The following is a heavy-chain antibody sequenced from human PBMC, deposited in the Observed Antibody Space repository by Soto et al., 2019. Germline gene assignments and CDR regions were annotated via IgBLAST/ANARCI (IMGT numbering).Heavy chain of an antibody. CDR1: GGSFSGYY. J-gene: IGHJ5*02. V-gene: IGHV4-34*01. D-gene: IGHD3-9*01. Sequence: SETLSLTCAVYGGSFSGYYWSWIRQPPGKGLEWIGEINHSGSTNYNPSLKSRVTISVDTSKNQFSLKLSSVTAADTAVYYCARGPLHYDILTGYFSNNWFDPWGQGTLVTVS. CDR3: ARGPLHYDILTGYFSNNWFDP. CDR2: INHSGST.